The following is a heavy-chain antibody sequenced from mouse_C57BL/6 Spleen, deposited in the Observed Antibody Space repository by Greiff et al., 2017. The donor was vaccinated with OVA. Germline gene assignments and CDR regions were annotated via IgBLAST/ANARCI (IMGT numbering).Heavy chain of an antibody. J-gene: IGHJ1*03. V-gene: IGHV1-47*01. Sequence: VQLQQSGAELVKPGASVKMSCKASGYTFTTYPIEWMKQNHGKSLEWIGNFHTYNDDTKYNEKFKGTATLTVEKSSSTVYLELSGLTSDDSAVYYCARPNYYGSKNWYFDVWGTGTTVTVSS. D-gene: IGHD1-1*01. CDR3: ARPNYYGSKNWYFDV. CDR1: GYTFTTYP. CDR2: FHTYNDDT.